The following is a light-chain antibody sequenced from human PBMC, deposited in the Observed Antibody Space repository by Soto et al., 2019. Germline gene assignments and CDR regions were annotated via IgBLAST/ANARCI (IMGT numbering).Light chain of an antibody. J-gene: IGLJ1*01. V-gene: IGLV2-14*01. CDR2: EVT. Sequence: QSALTQPASVSGSPGQSITISCFGTSSDVGGYDYVSWYQQHPGKAPKLMIYEVTNRPSGISNRFSGSKSGNTASLTISGLQAEDEADYYCSSYTRSDTFPYVFGTGTKLTVL. CDR1: SSDVGGYDY. CDR3: SSYTRSDTFPYV.